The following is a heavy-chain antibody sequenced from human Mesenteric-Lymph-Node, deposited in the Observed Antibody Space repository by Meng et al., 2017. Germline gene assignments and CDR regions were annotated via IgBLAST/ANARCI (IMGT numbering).Heavy chain of an antibody. CDR2: INSDGSST. D-gene: IGHD2-21*02. Sequence: EVQLVESGGSLVQPGGSLRLSCAASGFTFSSYWMHWVRQAPGKGLVWVSRINSDGSSTSYADSVKGRFTISRDSAKNTLYLQMNSLRAEDTAVYYCARVQVVVTGFDPWGQGTLVTVSS. V-gene: IGHV3-74*01. CDR1: GFTFSSYW. J-gene: IGHJ5*02. CDR3: ARVQVVVTGFDP.